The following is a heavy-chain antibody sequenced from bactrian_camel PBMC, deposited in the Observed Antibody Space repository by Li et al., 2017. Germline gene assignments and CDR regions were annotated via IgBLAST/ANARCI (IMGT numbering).Heavy chain of an antibody. J-gene: IGHJ4*01. Sequence: HVQLVESGGGSVQPGGSLRLSCVALYSYNTNFMGWFRQATGKEREAVAAIVRGSNTDYHAAVKGRFTISQDTPKNTLYLQMNYLKPRTRPCITVRHVRQRLEVVTPTVHGHFMTSGARGPRSPSP. CDR2: IVRGSNT. V-gene: IGHV3S53*01. CDR1: SYNTNF. CDR3: RHVRQRLEVVTPTVHGHFMTS. D-gene: IGHD3*01.